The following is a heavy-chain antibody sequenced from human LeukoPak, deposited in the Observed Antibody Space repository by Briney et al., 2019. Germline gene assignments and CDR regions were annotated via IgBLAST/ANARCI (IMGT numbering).Heavy chain of an antibody. CDR2: INPKSGVT. CDR1: GYTFTDIN. J-gene: IGHJ4*02. D-gene: IGHD3-10*01. CDR3: ARNVGFY. V-gene: IGHV1-2*02. Sequence: GVSVKVSCKASGYTFTDINMYWVRQAPGQGLEWMGWINPKSGVTEYAQKFQGRVTMTRDTSISTTYMELSSLRSDDTAMYYCARNVGFYWGQGTLVTVSS.